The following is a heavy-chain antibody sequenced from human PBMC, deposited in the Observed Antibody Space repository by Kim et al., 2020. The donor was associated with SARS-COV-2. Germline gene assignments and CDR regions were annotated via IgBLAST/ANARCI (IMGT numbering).Heavy chain of an antibody. D-gene: IGHD4-17*01. CDR3: TSGTSYGDLWDY. J-gene: IGHJ4*02. CDR2: IKSKTDGGTT. Sequence: GGSLRLSCAASGFTFSNAWMSWVRQAPGKGLEWVGRIKSKTDGGTTDYAAPVKGRFTISRDDSKNTLYLQMNSLKTEDTAVYYCTSGTSYGDLWDYWGQGTLVTVSS. V-gene: IGHV3-15*01. CDR1: GFTFSNAW.